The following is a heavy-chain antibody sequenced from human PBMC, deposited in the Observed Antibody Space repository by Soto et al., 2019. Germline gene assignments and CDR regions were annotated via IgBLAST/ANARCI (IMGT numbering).Heavy chain of an antibody. CDR1: GGSISSYY. J-gene: IGHJ5*02. CDR3: ARDFFDSSDYTTNWFDP. CDR2: IYHSGSA. D-gene: IGHD3-22*01. Sequence: SDTLSLTCTDSGGSISSYYWTWILQPPGKGLEWIGNIYHSGSANYNPSLKSRVTISVDTSKNQFSLKLTSVTAADAALYYCARDFFDSSDYTTNWFDPWGQGTLVTVSS. V-gene: IGHV4-4*08.